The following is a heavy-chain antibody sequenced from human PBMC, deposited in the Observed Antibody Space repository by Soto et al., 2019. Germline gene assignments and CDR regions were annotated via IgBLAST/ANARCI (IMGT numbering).Heavy chain of an antibody. CDR2: FYYGGTT. CDR3: ARGYITAVGDAFDV. CDR1: GGSFNSGAFD. Sequence: SETLSLTCSVFGGSFNSGAFDWTWIRQHPGKGLEWIGFFYYGGTTHYNPSLKSRVTMSLDTSKNQFSLNLTPVTVADTAIYYCARGYITAVGDAFDVWGQGTMVTVSS. V-gene: IGHV4-31*03. J-gene: IGHJ3*01. D-gene: IGHD6-13*01.